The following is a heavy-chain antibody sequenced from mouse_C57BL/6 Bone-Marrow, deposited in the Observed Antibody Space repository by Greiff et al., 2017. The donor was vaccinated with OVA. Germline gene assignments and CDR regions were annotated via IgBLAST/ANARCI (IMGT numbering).Heavy chain of an antibody. Sequence: VQLKQSGPVLVKPGASVKMSCKASGYTFTDYYMNWVKQSHGQSLEWIGVINPSNGGTSYNQKFKGKATLTVDKSSSTAYMELNSLTSEDSAVDYCARDTLENWYFDVWGTGTTVTVSS. CDR3: ARDTLENWYFDV. CDR2: INPSNGGT. CDR1: GYTFTDYY. V-gene: IGHV1-19*01. J-gene: IGHJ1*03.